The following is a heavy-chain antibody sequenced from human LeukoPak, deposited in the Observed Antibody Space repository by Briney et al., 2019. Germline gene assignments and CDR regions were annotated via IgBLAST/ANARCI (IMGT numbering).Heavy chain of an antibody. D-gene: IGHD6-19*01. Sequence: PGGSLRLSCAASGFSFSSYGMSWVRQAPGKGLEWVSAISGSGGSTYYADSVKGRFTISRDNSKNTLYLQMNSLRAEDTAVYYCAKDQYYGYSSGWYLPDYFDYWGQGTLVTVSS. CDR2: ISGSGGST. CDR3: AKDQYYGYSSGWYLPDYFDY. J-gene: IGHJ4*02. V-gene: IGHV3-23*01. CDR1: GFSFSSYG.